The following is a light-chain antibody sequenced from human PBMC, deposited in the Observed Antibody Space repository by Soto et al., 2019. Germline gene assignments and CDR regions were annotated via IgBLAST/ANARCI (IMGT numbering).Light chain of an antibody. J-gene: IGLJ3*02. Sequence: QLVLTQPASVSGSPGQSITISCTGTSSDVGGYNYVSWYQQHPGKAPKLMIYEVSNRPSGVSNRFSASKSGNTASLIISGLQAEDEADYYCSSYTSSSTLVFGGGTKLTVL. CDR3: SSYTSSSTLV. CDR1: SSDVGGYNY. V-gene: IGLV2-14*01. CDR2: EVS.